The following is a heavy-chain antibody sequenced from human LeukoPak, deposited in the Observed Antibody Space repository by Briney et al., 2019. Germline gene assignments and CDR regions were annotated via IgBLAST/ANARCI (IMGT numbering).Heavy chain of an antibody. CDR3: AKDGGLIFGEYYFDY. CDR2: ISYDGSNK. D-gene: IGHD3-10*01. J-gene: IGHJ4*02. Sequence: GSLRLSCAASGFTFSSYAMHWVRQAPGKGLEWVAVISYDGSNKYYADSVKGRFTISRDNSKNTLYLQMNSLRAEDTAVYYCAKDGGLIFGEYYFDYWGQGTLVTVSS. CDR1: GFTFSSYA. V-gene: IGHV3-30*04.